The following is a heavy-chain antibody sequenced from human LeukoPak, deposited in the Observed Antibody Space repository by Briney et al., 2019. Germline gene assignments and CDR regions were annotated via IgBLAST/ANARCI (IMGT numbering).Heavy chain of an antibody. CDR3: AKQVEMATFDY. D-gene: IGHD5-24*01. CDR1: GFTFSSYS. Sequence: GGSLRLSCAASGFTFSSYSMNWVRQAPGKGLEWVAVISYDGGNKYYADSVKGRFTISRDNSKNTLSLQMNSLKVEDTAVYYCAKQVEMATFDYWGQGTLVTVSS. V-gene: IGHV3-30*18. J-gene: IGHJ4*02. CDR2: ISYDGGNK.